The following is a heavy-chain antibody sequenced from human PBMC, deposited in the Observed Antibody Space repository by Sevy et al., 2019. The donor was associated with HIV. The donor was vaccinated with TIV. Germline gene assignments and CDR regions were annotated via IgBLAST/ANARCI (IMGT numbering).Heavy chain of an antibody. Sequence: SVKVSCKASGGNFRNYVISWVRQAPGQGLEWMGGIIPTSGTANYAQKFQGRVTIIADESTSTAYMELSSLRSEDTAMYYCARLYPCGGACYYFDSWGQGTLVTVSS. J-gene: IGHJ4*02. CDR1: GGNFRNYV. CDR3: ARLYPCGGACYYFDS. D-gene: IGHD2-21*02. CDR2: IIPTSGTA. V-gene: IGHV1-69*13.